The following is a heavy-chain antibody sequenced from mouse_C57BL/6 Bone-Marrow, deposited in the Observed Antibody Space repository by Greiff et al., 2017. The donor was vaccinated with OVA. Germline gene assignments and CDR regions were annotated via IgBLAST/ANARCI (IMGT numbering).Heavy chain of an antibody. CDR1: GYTFTSYW. D-gene: IGHD1-1*01. V-gene: IGHV1-59*01. CDR2: IDPSDSYT. CDR3: AREGYGSSQWYFDV. Sequence: QVQLQQPGAELVRPGTSVKLSCKASGYTFTSYWMHWVKQRPGQGLEWIGVIDPSDSYTNYNQKFKGKATLTVDTSYSTAYMQLSSLTSEDSAVYYCAREGYGSSQWYFDVWGTGTTVTVSS. J-gene: IGHJ1*03.